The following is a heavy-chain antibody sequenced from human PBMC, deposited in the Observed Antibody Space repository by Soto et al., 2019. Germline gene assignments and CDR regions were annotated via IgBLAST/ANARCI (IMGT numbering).Heavy chain of an antibody. V-gene: IGHV4-61*08. D-gene: IGHD3-22*01. CDR3: ARTDYYYDISGYAPDAFDI. J-gene: IGHJ3*02. Sequence: SETLSLTCTVAGGSLRTRDYYWGWLRQAPGKGLEWIGYIYDSGSTNYNPSLKSRVTISVDTSKNQFSLKLSSVTAADTAVYYCARTDYYYDISGYAPDAFDIWGRGTMVTVSS. CDR2: IYDSGST. CDR1: GGSLRTRDYY.